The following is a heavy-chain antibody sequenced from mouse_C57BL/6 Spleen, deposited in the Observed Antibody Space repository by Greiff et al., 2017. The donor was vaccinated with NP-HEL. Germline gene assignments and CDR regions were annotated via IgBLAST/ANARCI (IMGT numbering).Heavy chain of an antibody. J-gene: IGHJ3*01. Sequence: DVKLVESGGGLVKPGGSLKLSCAASGFTFSDYGMHWVRQAPEKGLEWVAYISSGSSTIYYADTVKGRFTISRDNAKNTLFLQMTSLRSEDTAMYYCAREAGTSWFAYWGQGTLVTVSA. CDR3: AREAGTSWFAY. CDR2: ISSGSSTI. CDR1: GFTFSDYG. V-gene: IGHV5-17*01. D-gene: IGHD4-1*01.